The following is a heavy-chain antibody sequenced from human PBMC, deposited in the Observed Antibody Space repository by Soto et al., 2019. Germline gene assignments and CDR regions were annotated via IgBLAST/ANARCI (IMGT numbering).Heavy chain of an antibody. D-gene: IGHD5-12*01. J-gene: IGHJ5*02. CDR3: ARHHGPTTSENWFDP. CDR1: GYTFFTYD. V-gene: IGHV1-18*01. CDR2: ISTYRGDT. Sequence: QVHLVQSGVEVKTPGASVKVSCQASGYTFFTYDISWVRQAPGQGLERMGWISTYRGDTTYAQKFQGRVTMTTDTSTTTAYLELRSLRSDDTAVYYCARHHGPTTSENWFDPWGQGTLVTVSS.